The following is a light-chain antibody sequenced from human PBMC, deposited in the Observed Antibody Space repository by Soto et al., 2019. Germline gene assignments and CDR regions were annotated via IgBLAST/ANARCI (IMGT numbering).Light chain of an antibody. CDR3: QQYNIGYT. Sequence: QSPSTLSASVGDRVTITCRASQSISSWLAWYQQKPGKAPKLLIYKASSLESGVPSRFSGSGSGTEFTLTISSLQPDDFATYYCQQYNIGYTFGQGTK. CDR2: KAS. V-gene: IGKV1-5*03. J-gene: IGKJ2*01. CDR1: QSISSW.